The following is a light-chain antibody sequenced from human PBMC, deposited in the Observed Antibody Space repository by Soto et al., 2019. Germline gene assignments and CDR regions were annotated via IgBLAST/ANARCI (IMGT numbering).Light chain of an antibody. CDR2: AAS. Sequence: DIQMTQSPSSLSASVGDRVTITCRASQGISTYLNWYQQKPGKAPKLLIYAASSLQSGVPSRFSGSGSETDFTLTISSLQPEDFATYSCQQSYCTTWTFGQGTKV. CDR3: QQSYCTTWT. CDR1: QGISTY. J-gene: IGKJ1*01. V-gene: IGKV1-39*01.